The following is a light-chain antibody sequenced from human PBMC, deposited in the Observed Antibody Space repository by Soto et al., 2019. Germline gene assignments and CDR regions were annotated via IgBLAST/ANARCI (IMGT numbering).Light chain of an antibody. Sequence: DVQMTQSPSSLSASVGARVTITCRASQSIRNWLAWYQQKPGKAPKSLIYATSTLQTGVPSRFSGSGSGTDFTLIISSLQPEDFAIYYCQQYDNFPPTFGGGTKVEI. CDR3: QQYDNFPPT. V-gene: IGKV1D-16*01. CDR1: QSIRNW. CDR2: ATS. J-gene: IGKJ4*01.